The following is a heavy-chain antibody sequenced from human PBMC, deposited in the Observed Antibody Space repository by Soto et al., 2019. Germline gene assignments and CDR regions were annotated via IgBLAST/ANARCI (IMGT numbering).Heavy chain of an antibody. Sequence: SVKVSCKASGGTFSSYAISWVRQAPGQGLEWMGGIIPIFGTANYAQKFQGRVTITADESTSTAYMELSSLRSEDTAVYYCARVRSSERFWSGLWFDPWGQGTLVTVSS. CDR2: IIPIFGTA. J-gene: IGHJ5*02. D-gene: IGHD3-3*01. CDR1: GGTFSSYA. CDR3: ARVRSSERFWSGLWFDP. V-gene: IGHV1-69*13.